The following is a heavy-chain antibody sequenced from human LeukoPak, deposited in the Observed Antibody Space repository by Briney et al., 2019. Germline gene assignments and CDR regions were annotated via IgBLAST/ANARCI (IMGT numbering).Heavy chain of an antibody. CDR1: GSTFDNYA. CDR3: ARNLGPSDFWCFDL. J-gene: IGHJ2*01. CDR2: ISWNGGRV. Sequence: GGSLRLSCAASGSTFDNYAMHWVRQAPGKGLEWVSGISWNGGRVDYAGSVRGRFTISRDNAKKSLYLQMNSLRAEDTALYYCARNLGPSDFWCFDLWGRGTLVTVSS. D-gene: IGHD1-26*01. V-gene: IGHV3-9*01.